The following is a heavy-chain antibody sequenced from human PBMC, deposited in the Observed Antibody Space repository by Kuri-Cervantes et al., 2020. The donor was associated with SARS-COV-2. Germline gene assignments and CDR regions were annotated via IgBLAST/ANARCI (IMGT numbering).Heavy chain of an antibody. CDR3: VASLAWGRIDY. Sequence: SVKVSCKASGGTFSSYAISWVRQAPGQGLEWMGGIIPIFGTANYAQKFQGRVTITADKSTSTAYMELSSLRSEDTAVYSCVASLAWGRIDYWGQGTLVTVSS. D-gene: IGHD7-27*01. CDR1: GGTFSSYA. CDR2: IIPIFGTA. J-gene: IGHJ4*02. V-gene: IGHV1-69*06.